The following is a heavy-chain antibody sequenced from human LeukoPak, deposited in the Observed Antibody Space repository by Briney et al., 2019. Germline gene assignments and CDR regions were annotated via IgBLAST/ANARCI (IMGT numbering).Heavy chain of an antibody. D-gene: IGHD5-12*01. CDR1: GGPINSYY. J-gene: IGHJ4*02. V-gene: IGHV4-59*07. CDR3: AAAGYSGYDPPFDY. Sequence: SDTLSLTCTVSGGPINSYYWSWIRQPPGKELEWIGYIYYSGSTNYNPSLKSRVTISVDTSKNQFSLKLSSVTAADTAVYYCAAAGYSGYDPPFDYWGQGTLVTGSS. CDR2: IYYSGST.